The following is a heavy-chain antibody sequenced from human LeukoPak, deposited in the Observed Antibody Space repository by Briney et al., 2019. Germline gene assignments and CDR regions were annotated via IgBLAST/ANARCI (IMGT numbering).Heavy chain of an antibody. CDR2: INHSGST. J-gene: IGHJ4*02. CDR1: GGSCSGYY. Sequence: PSETLSLTCAVYGGSCSGYYWSWIGQPPGKGLAWIGEINHSGSTNYNPSLKSRVTISVDTSKNQFSLKLSSVTAADTAVYYCARATAGSNFDYWGQGTLVTVSS. D-gene: IGHD6-13*01. V-gene: IGHV4-34*01. CDR3: ARATAGSNFDY.